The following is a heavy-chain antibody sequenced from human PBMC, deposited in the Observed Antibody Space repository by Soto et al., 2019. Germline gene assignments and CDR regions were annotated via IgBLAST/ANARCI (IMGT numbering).Heavy chain of an antibody. Sequence: SEPLSLTCTVSGGSISSSRYSWGWIRQPPGRGMEWIGSNYYSGSTYYNKSLKRRVTISVDTSNNHFSLKLSSVTAADTAVYYCASLRGYTDYYYGMDVWGQGTTVS. CDR3: ASLRGYTDYYYGMDV. J-gene: IGHJ6*02. D-gene: IGHD6-13*01. V-gene: IGHV4-39*01. CDR2: NYYSGST. CDR1: GGSISSSRYS.